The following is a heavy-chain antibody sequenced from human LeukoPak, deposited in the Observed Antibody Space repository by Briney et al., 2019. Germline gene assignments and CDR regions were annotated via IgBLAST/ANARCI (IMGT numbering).Heavy chain of an antibody. J-gene: IGHJ4*02. Sequence: PGGSLRLSCGASGFTFDDYWMSWVRQAPGQGLEWVANINQDGSEKYYLDSAKGRFTISRDNARNSLYLQVNSLRAEDTAVYYCARDVGWGLDYWGQGTLVTVSS. CDR3: ARDVGWGLDY. V-gene: IGHV3-7*01. CDR1: GFTFDDYW. CDR2: INQDGSEK. D-gene: IGHD1-26*01.